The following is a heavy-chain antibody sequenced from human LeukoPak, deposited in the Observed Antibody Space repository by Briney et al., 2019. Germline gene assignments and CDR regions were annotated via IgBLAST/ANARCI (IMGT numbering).Heavy chain of an antibody. CDR2: TYYRSKWYI. D-gene: IGHD1-7*01. J-gene: IGHJ4*02. CDR3: ARDELLSLDY. Sequence: LSQTLSLTCAISGDSVSSNSVAWNWIRQSPSRGLEWLGRTYYRSKWYIDYAVSVKSRITINPDTSKNQFSLQLNSVTPEDTAMYYCARDELLSLDYWGQGTLVTVSS. V-gene: IGHV6-1*01. CDR1: GDSVSSNSVA.